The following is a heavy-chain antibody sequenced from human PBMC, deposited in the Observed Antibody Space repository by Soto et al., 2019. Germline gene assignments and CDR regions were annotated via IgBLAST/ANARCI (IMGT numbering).Heavy chain of an antibody. D-gene: IGHD2-2*02. CDR2: ISSSSSYI. Sequence: GGSLRLSCAASGFTFSSYSMNWVRQAPGKGLEWVSSISSSSSYIYYADSVKGRFTISRDNAKNSLYLQMNSLRAEDTAVYYCARVTRTDIVVVPAAIHAFDIWGQGTMVTVSS. J-gene: IGHJ3*02. V-gene: IGHV3-21*01. CDR3: ARVTRTDIVVVPAAIHAFDI. CDR1: GFTFSSYS.